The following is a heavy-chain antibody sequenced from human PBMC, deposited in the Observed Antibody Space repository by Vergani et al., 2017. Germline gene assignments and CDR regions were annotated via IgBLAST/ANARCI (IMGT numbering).Heavy chain of an antibody. V-gene: IGHV3-30*18. CDR3: AKDGSGSYYTPYNFDY. D-gene: IGHD1-26*01. CDR1: GFTFSSYG. Sequence: VQLLESGGGLVQPGGSLRLSCAASGFTFSSYGMHWVRQAPGKGLEWVAVISYDGSNKYYADSVKGRFTISRDNSKNTLYLQMNRLRAEDTAVYYCAKDGSGSYYTPYNFDYWGQGTLVTVSS. CDR2: ISYDGSNK. J-gene: IGHJ4*02.